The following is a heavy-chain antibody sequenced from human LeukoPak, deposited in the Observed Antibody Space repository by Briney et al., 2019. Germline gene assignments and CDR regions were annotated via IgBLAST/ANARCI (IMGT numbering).Heavy chain of an antibody. Sequence: PSETLSLTCTVSGGSISSSSYYWGWIRQPPGKGLEWVGSIYYSGSTYYNPSLKSRVTISVDRSKNQFSLKLSSVTAADTAVYYCARSGKLEWPNWFDPWGQGTLVTVSS. CDR3: ARSGKLEWPNWFDP. CDR1: GGSISSSSYY. CDR2: IYYSGST. D-gene: IGHD3-3*01. V-gene: IGHV4-39*07. J-gene: IGHJ5*02.